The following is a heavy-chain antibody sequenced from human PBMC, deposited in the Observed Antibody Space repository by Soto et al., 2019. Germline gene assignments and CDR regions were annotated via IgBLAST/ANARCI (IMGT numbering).Heavy chain of an antibody. CDR1: GDTFSNHA. Sequence: QVQLVQSGAEVKKPGSSVKVSCKASGDTFSNHAINWVRQAPGQGLEWVGGIIPIFGTANYAQKFQGRVTITADESTSTAYMELSSLRSEGTAVYFCARNAGGATILYYFDYWGRGTLVTVSS. J-gene: IGHJ4*02. CDR3: ARNAGGATILYYFDY. D-gene: IGHD5-12*01. CDR2: IIPIFGTA. V-gene: IGHV1-69*01.